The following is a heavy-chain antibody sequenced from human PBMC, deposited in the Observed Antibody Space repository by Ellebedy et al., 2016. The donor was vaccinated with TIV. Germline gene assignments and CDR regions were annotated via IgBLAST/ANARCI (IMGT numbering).Heavy chain of an antibody. Sequence: PGGSLRLSCAASGFTFSSYGMHWVRQAPGKGLEWVAVIWYDGSNKYYADSVKGRFTISRDNSKNTLYLQMNSLRAEDTAVYYCARDNGWYYFDYWGQGTLVTVSS. J-gene: IGHJ4*02. CDR2: IWYDGSNK. V-gene: IGHV3-33*08. CDR1: GFTFSSYG. CDR3: ARDNGWYYFDY. D-gene: IGHD6-19*01.